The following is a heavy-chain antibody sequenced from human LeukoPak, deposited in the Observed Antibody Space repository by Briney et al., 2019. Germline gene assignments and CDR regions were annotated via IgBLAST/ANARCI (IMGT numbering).Heavy chain of an antibody. CDR2: IKQDGSEK. CDR1: GFTFSSYW. Sequence: PGGSLRLSCAASGFTFSSYWMTWVRQAPGKGLEWVANIKQDGSEKYYMDSVRGRFTISRDNAKNTLYLQMNSLRGEDTAVYYCARANGDYTYWGQGTLVTVSS. D-gene: IGHD4-17*01. V-gene: IGHV3-7*01. J-gene: IGHJ4*02. CDR3: ARANGDYTY.